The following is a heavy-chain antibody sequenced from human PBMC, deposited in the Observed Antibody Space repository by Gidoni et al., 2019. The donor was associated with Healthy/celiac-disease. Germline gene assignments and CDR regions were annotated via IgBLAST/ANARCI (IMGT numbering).Heavy chain of an antibody. D-gene: IGHD3-22*01. Sequence: EVQLVESGGGLVKPGGSLRLSCAASGFTFSSYSMNWVRQAPGKGLEWVSSISSSSSYIYYADSVKGRFTISRDNAKNSLYLQMNSLRAEDTAVYYCAREPSTVNYYDSSGSLDYWGQGTLVTVSS. CDR2: ISSSSSYI. CDR3: AREPSTVNYYDSSGSLDY. CDR1: GFTFSSYS. V-gene: IGHV3-21*01. J-gene: IGHJ4*02.